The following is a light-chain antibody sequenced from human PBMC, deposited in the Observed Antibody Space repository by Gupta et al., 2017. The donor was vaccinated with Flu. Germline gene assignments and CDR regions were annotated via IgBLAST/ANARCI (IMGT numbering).Light chain of an antibody. J-gene: IGLJ2*01. V-gene: IGLV1-51*02. Sequence: SSNIGNSYVSSHQHRPGAAPKLLIYEDNRRPSGIPVRFSGSKSGTSATLGITGLQTGDEADYYCGTWDSSLSAGVFGGGTKLTVL. CDR2: EDN. CDR3: GTWDSSLSAGV. CDR1: SSNIGNSY.